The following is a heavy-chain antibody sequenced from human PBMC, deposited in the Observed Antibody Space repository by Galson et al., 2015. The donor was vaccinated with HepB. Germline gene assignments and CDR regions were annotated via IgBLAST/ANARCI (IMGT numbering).Heavy chain of an antibody. Sequence: SLRLSCAASGFTFSSYWMSWVRQAPGKGLEWVANIKQDGSEKYYVDSVKGRFTISRDNAKNSLYLQMNSLRAEDTAVYYCARSKERWLQLHGAAFDIWGQGTMVTVSS. V-gene: IGHV3-7*03. CDR3: ARSKERWLQLHGAAFDI. CDR2: IKQDGSEK. CDR1: GFTFSSYW. J-gene: IGHJ3*02. D-gene: IGHD5-24*01.